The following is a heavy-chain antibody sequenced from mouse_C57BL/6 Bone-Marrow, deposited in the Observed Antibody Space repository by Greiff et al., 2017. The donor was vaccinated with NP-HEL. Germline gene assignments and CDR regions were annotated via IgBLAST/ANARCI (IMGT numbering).Heavy chain of an antibody. D-gene: IGHD2-2*01. Sequence: DVQLQESGPGLVKPSQSLSLTCSVTGYSITSGYYWNWIRQFPGNKLEWMGYISYDGSNNYNPSLKNRISITRDTSKNQFFLKLNSVTTEDTATYYCASYGLAWFAYWGQGTLVTVSA. CDR1: GYSITSGYY. CDR2: ISYDGSN. CDR3: ASYGLAWFAY. V-gene: IGHV3-6*01. J-gene: IGHJ3*01.